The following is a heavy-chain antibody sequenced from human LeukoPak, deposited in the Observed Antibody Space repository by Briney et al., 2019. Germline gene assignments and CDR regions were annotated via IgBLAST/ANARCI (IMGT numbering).Heavy chain of an antibody. J-gene: IGHJ4*02. CDR3: ARADYGDYGLCDY. Sequence: APVKLSGKASGYTFTSYGISWVRQAPGQGLEGMGWISAYNGNTNSAQKLQGRFTRTTDTSTSTAYMELRSLRSDDTAVYYCARADYGDYGLCDYWGQGTLVTASS. CDR2: ISAYNGNT. CDR1: GYTFTSYG. D-gene: IGHD4-17*01. V-gene: IGHV1-18*01.